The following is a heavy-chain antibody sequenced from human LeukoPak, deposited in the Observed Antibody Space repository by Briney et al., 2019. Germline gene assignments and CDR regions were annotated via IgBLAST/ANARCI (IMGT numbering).Heavy chain of an antibody. D-gene: IGHD3-10*01. CDR2: INPNSGGT. CDR1: GYTFTGYY. V-gene: IGHV1-2*02. CDR3: ARDYYYGSGSNYYYYCGMDV. J-gene: IGHJ6*02. Sequence: GASVKVSCKASGYTFTGYYMHWVRQAPGKGLEWMGWINPNSGGTNYAQKFQGRVTMTRDTSISTAYMELSRLRSDDTAVYYRARDYYYGSGSNYYYYCGMDVWGQGTTVTVSS.